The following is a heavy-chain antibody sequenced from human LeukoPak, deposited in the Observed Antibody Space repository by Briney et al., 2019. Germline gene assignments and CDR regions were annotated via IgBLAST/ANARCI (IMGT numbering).Heavy chain of an antibody. J-gene: IGHJ4*02. V-gene: IGHV1-8*01. CDR1: GYTFTSYD. D-gene: IGHD3-22*01. CDR3: ARGPIVVDHFDY. Sequence: ASVKVSCKASGYTFTSYDINWVRQATGQGLEWMGWMNPNSGNTGYAQKFQGRVTMTRNTSTSTAYMELSSLRSEDTAVYYCARGPIVVDHFDYWGQGTLVTVSS. CDR2: MNPNSGNT.